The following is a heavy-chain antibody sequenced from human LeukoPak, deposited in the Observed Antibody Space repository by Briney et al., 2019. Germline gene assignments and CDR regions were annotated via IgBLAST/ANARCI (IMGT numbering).Heavy chain of an antibody. CDR1: GFTFSSYA. D-gene: IGHD3-10*01. J-gene: IGHJ4*02. CDR2: INSDGSTT. Sequence: PGGSLRLSCAASGFTFSSYAMSWVRQAPGKGLVWISRINSDGSTTSYADSVKGRFTISRDNAKNTLYLQMNSLRAEDTAVYYCARGNYYGQDYWGQGTLVTVSS. CDR3: ARGNYYGQDY. V-gene: IGHV3-74*01.